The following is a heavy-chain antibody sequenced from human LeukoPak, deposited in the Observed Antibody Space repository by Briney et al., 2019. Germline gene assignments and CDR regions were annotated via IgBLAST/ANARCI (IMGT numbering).Heavy chain of an antibody. D-gene: IGHD3-22*01. CDR3: ARVSLSGYMGDGSFDY. Sequence: ASVKVSCKASGYTFISYDINWVRQATGQGLEWMGWMNPNSGNTGYAQKFQGRVTITRNTSISTAYMGLSSLRSEDTAVYYCARVSLSGYMGDGSFDYWGQGTLVTVSS. CDR2: MNPNSGNT. J-gene: IGHJ4*02. V-gene: IGHV1-8*03. CDR1: GYTFISYD.